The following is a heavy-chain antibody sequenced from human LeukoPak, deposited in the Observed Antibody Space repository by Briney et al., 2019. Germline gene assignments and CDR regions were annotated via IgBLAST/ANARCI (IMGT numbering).Heavy chain of an antibody. Sequence: SETLSLTCAVYGGSFSGYYWSWIRQPPGKGLEWIGEINHSGSTNYNPSLKSRVTMSVDTSKNQFSLKLSSVTAADTAVYYCARMIRVVGATGPYYFDYWGQGTLVTVSS. CDR1: GGSFSGYY. CDR3: ARMIRVVGATGPYYFDY. J-gene: IGHJ4*02. V-gene: IGHV4-34*01. CDR2: INHSGST. D-gene: IGHD1-26*01.